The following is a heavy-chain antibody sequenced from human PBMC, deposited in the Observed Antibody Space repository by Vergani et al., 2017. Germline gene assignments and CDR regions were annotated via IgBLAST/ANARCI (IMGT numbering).Heavy chain of an antibody. CDR1: GFTFSHYG. V-gene: IGHV3-30*02. D-gene: IGHD3-10*01. J-gene: IGHJ4*02. CDR2: IRSDGSNK. CDR3: AKAEYGSGTYPAWALDS. Sequence: QVQLVESGGGVVQPGGSLRLSCAASGFTFSHYGMSWVRQAPGKGLDWVAFIRSDGSNKYYVESVKGRFAISRDNSKNTLSLQMNSLRAEDTAVYYGAKAEYGSGTYPAWALDSWGQGALVTVSS.